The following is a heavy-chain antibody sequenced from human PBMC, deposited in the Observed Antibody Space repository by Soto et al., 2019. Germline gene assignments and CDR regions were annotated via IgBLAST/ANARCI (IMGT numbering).Heavy chain of an antibody. CDR3: ASGPYGSGSYYYNWFDP. V-gene: IGHV4-30-4*01. J-gene: IGHJ5*02. CDR1: GGSISSGDYY. D-gene: IGHD3-10*01. Sequence: PSETLSLTCTVSGGSISSGDYYWSWIRQPPGKGLEWIGYIYYSGSTYYNPSLNSRVTISVDTSKNQFSLKLSSVTAADTAVYYCASGPYGSGSYYYNWFDPWGQGTLVTVSS. CDR2: IYYSGST.